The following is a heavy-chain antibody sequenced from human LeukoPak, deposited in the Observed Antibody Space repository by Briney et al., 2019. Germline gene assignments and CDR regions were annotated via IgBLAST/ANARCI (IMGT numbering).Heavy chain of an antibody. D-gene: IGHD4-17*01. CDR3: ARGNYDDFAYYYYMDV. CDR2: IYPGDSDT. J-gene: IGHJ6*03. V-gene: IGHV5-51*01. Sequence: GESLKISCKGSGYSFTSYWIGWVRQMPGKGLEWMGVIYPGDSDTRYSPSFQGQVTISADKSIRTAYLQWSSLKASDTAMYYCARGNYDDFAYYYYMDVWGKGTTVTVSS. CDR1: GYSFTSYW.